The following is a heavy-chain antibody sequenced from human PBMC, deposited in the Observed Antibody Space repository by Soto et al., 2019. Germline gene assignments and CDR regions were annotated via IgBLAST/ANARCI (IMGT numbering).Heavy chain of an antibody. D-gene: IGHD6-6*01. J-gene: IGHJ4*02. CDR2: IYLGDSDT. CDR1: GYSFTRYW. CDR3: ATGSSSGKKYYFDY. V-gene: IGHV5-51*01. Sequence: GGSRKISWKGAGYSFTRYWIRWVRQMPGKGLEGMGIIYLGDSDTRYTPPFQGQVTISADKSISPASLQWSSRRASETAMYHCATGSSSGKKYYFDYWGKGTLVTVSS.